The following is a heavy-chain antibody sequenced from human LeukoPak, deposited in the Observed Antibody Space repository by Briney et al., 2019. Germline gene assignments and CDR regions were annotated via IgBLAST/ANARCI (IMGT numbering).Heavy chain of an antibody. D-gene: IGHD5-18*01. Sequence: SEPLSLTCTVWGGSISSYYWSWIRQPPGEGLEWIGYIYYSGSTHYPLSLKRRVTISGDTSKHQFSLTLSSVSAAHTPVLYCARAPNGYSYGYRRDYYYYYMDVWGKGTTVTVSS. V-gene: IGHV4-59*12. CDR3: ARAPNGYSYGYRRDYYYYYMDV. CDR1: GGSISSYY. J-gene: IGHJ6*03. CDR2: IYYSGST.